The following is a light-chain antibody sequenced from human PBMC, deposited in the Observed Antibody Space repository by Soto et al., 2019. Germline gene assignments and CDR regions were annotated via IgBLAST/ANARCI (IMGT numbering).Light chain of an antibody. CDR1: RSDVGAYNY. Sequence: QSALTQPASVSGSPGQSIAISCTGTRSDVGAYNYVSWYQQHPGKAPKLMISEVTNRPSGVSDRFSGSKSGNTASLTISGLQAEDEADYYCSSFTSRCTFVFGTGTKVT. V-gene: IGLV2-14*01. CDR2: EVT. J-gene: IGLJ1*01. CDR3: SSFTSRCTFV.